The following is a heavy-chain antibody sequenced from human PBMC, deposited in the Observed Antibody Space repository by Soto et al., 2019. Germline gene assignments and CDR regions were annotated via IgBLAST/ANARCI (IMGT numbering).Heavy chain of an antibody. CDR3: ASTFRGYSYGPIDY. Sequence: SETLSLTCTVSGGSISGYYWSWIRQPAGKGLEWIGRVYTSGSTNYNPSLKSRVTMSVDTSKNQFSLKLSSVTAADTAVYYCASTFRGYSYGPIDYWGQGTLVTVSS. CDR1: GGSISGYY. V-gene: IGHV4-4*07. CDR2: VYTSGST. J-gene: IGHJ4*02. D-gene: IGHD5-18*01.